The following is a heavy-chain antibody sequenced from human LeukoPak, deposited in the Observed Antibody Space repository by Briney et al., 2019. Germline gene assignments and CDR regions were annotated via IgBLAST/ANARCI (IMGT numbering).Heavy chain of an antibody. D-gene: IGHD2-15*01. CDR3: ANRLGYCSGGSCPQGDY. J-gene: IGHJ4*02. CDR1: GYTFTGYY. V-gene: IGHV1-2*02. Sequence: ASVKVSCKAPGYTFTGYYMHWVRQAPGQGLEWMGWINPNSGGTNYAQKFQGRVTMTRDTSISTAYMELSRLRSDDTAVYYCANRLGYCSGGSCPQGDYWGQGTLVTVSS. CDR2: INPNSGGT.